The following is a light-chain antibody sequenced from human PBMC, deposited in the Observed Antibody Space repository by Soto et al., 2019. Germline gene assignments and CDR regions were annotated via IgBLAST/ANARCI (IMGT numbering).Light chain of an antibody. CDR1: SSDVGGYNF. CDR2: DVN. V-gene: IGLV2-14*03. CDR3: TSFTSSSTVV. Sequence: QSALTQPASVSGSPGQSITISCTGTSSDVGGYNFVSWYQQHPGKAPKVMIYDVNNRPSGVSNRFSGSKSGNTASLTISGLQAEDEADYYCTSFTSSSTVVFGGGTQLPS. J-gene: IGLJ2*01.